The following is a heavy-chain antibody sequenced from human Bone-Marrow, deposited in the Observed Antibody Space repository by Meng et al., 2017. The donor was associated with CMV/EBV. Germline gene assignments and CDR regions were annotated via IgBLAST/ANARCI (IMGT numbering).Heavy chain of an antibody. Sequence: GESLKISCGASGFTFSNYAMNWVRQTPGKALEWLALIGTNERATHYADCVKGRFTISRDNPKNTLYLELNSLRAEDTALYYCARDLDSTGYYDEDYGGQGTLVTVSS. CDR2: IGTNERAT. CDR3: ARDLDSTGYYDEDY. CDR1: GFTFSNYA. V-gene: IGHV3-23*01. J-gene: IGHJ4*02. D-gene: IGHD3-22*01.